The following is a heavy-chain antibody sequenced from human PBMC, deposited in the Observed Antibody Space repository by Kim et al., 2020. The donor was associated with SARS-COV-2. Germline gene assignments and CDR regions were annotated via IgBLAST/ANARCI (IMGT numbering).Heavy chain of an antibody. J-gene: IGHJ2*01. Sequence: GGSLRLSCAASGFSLSSYYMHWVRQAPGKGLVWVSRTNDEGTTTSYADLVKGRFTVTRDSARDTLYLQMKSLRAEDTAVYYCARDPLIVGSTTHFYLWGRGTLVTVSS. V-gene: IGHV3-74*01. CDR2: TNDEGTTT. CDR1: GFSLSSYY. CDR3: ARDPLIVGSTTHFYL. D-gene: IGHD1-26*01.